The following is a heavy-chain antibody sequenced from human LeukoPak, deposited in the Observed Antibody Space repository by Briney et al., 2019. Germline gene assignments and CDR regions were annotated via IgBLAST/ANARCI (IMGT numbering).Heavy chain of an antibody. Sequence: PGGSLRLSCAASGFTFSSYSMNWVRQAPGKGLEWVSYISSSSSSIYYADSVKGRFTISRDNAKNSLYLQMNSLRAEDTAVYYCTRDPGRCTSTSCYPDYWGQGTLVTVSS. CDR1: GFTFSSYS. J-gene: IGHJ4*02. V-gene: IGHV3-48*01. D-gene: IGHD2-2*01. CDR2: ISSSSSSI. CDR3: TRDPGRCTSTSCYPDY.